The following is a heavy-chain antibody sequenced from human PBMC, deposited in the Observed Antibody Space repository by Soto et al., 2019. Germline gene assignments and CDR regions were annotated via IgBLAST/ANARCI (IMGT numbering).Heavy chain of an antibody. CDR1: GYSFTNYW. V-gene: IGHV5-51*01. D-gene: IGHD3-10*01. Sequence: GESLKISCKDSGYSFTNYWIGWVRQMPGKGLEWMGIIYPGDSDTRYSPSFQGQVTISADKSISTAYLQWSSLKASDTAMYYCARQGFYGSGSMGWFDPWGQGTLVTVSS. J-gene: IGHJ5*02. CDR2: IYPGDSDT. CDR3: ARQGFYGSGSMGWFDP.